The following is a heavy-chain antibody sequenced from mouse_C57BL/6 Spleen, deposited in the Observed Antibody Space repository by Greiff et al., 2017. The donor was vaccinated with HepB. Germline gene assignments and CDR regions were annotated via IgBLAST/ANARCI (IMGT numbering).Heavy chain of an antibody. CDR1: GYTFTSYG. V-gene: IGHV1-81*01. CDR3: ARWDTTVVARFDY. D-gene: IGHD1-1*01. CDR2: IYPRSGNT. Sequence: LVESGAELARPGASVKLSCKASGYTFTSYGISWVKQRTGQGLEWIGEIYPRSGNTYYNEKFKGKATLTADKSSSTAYMELRSLTSEDSAVYFCARWDTTVVARFDYWGQGTTLTVSS. J-gene: IGHJ2*01.